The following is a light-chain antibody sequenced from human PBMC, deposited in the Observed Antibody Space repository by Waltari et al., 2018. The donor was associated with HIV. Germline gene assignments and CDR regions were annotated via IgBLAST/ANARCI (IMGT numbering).Light chain of an antibody. J-gene: IGLJ1*01. CDR2: EVT. V-gene: IGLV2-8*01. CDR1: SSDVGGYNY. CDR3: SSYAGSNSYV. Sequence: QSALTQPPSASGSPGQSVTISCTGTSSDVGGYNYVSWYHQHPGKAPTLKIYEVTKRPSGFPDRFSGSNSGNTASLTVSGLQAEDEADYYCSSYAGSNSYVFGTGTNVTVL.